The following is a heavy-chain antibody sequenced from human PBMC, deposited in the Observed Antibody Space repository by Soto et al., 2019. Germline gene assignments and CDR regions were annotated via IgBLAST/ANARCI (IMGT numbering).Heavy chain of an antibody. CDR2: IYYSGST. D-gene: IGHD6-19*01. CDR3: ASKASGGLGY. Sequence: SETLSLTCTVSGGSVSSGSYYWSWIRQPPGKGLEWIGYIYYSGSTNYNPSLKSRVTISVDTSKNQFSLKLSSVTAADTAVYYCASKASGGLGYGGQGALVTVSS. CDR1: GGSVSSGSYY. J-gene: IGHJ4*02. V-gene: IGHV4-61*01.